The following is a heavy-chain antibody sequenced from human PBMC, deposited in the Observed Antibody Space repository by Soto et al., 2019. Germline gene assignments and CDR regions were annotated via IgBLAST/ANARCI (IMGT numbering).Heavy chain of an antibody. CDR1: GYTFTSFD. CDR2: INPSGGST. J-gene: IGHJ5*02. V-gene: IGHV1-46*01. CDR3: ARAPDTLMDNWFDP. Sequence: ASVKVSCKTSGYTFTSFDIHWVRQATGQGLEWMGIINPSGGSTSYGQKFQGRVTMTRDTSTSTVYMELSSLRSEDTAVYHCARAPDTLMDNWFDPWGQGTLVTVSS. D-gene: IGHD5-18*01.